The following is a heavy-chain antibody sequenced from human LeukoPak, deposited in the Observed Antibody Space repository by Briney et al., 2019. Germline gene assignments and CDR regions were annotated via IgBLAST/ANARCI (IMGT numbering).Heavy chain of an antibody. CDR2: TSASGRST. D-gene: IGHD2-15*01. Sequence: AGGSLRLSCAASGFNFTSYAMSWVRQAPGKGLEWVSATSASGRSTYYADSVKGRFTISRDNSKNTLYLHMNSLSAEDTAVYYCAKDQRVVPLAYWGQGTLVTVSS. J-gene: IGHJ4*02. CDR1: GFNFTSYA. V-gene: IGHV3-23*01. CDR3: AKDQRVVPLAY.